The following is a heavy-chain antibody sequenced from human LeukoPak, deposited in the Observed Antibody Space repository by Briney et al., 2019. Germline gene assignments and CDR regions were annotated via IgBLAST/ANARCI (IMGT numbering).Heavy chain of an antibody. D-gene: IGHD2-2*01. Sequence: GGSLRLSCAASGFTFSSYSMNWVRQAPGKGLEWVSSISSSSSYIYYADSVKGRFTISRDNAKNSLYLQMNSLRAEDTAVYYCARGVPAAIIPYYYYYMDVWGKGTTVTVSS. J-gene: IGHJ6*03. V-gene: IGHV3-21*01. CDR1: GFTFSSYS. CDR2: ISSSSSYI. CDR3: ARGVPAAIIPYYYYYMDV.